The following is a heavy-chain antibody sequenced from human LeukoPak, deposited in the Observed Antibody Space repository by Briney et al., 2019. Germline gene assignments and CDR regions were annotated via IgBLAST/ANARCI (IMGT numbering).Heavy chain of an antibody. J-gene: IGHJ4*02. D-gene: IGHD1-26*01. CDR3: ARIVGATRPFDY. CDR2: IYHSGST. Sequence: PSETLSLTCAVSGYSISSGYYWGWIRQPPGKGLEWIGSIYHSGSTYYNPSLKSRVTISVDTSKNQFSLKLSPVTAADTAVHYCARIVGATRPFDYWGQGTLVTVSS. V-gene: IGHV4-38-2*01. CDR1: GYSISSGYY.